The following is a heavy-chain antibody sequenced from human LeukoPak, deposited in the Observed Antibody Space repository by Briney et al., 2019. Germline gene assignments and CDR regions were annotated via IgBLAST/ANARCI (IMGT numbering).Heavy chain of an antibody. CDR3: ASSSSGWGTGY. J-gene: IGHJ4*02. V-gene: IGHV4-34*01. CDR1: GGSFSGYY. Sequence: PSETLSLTCAVYGGSFSGYYWSWIRQPPGKGLEWIGEINHSGSTNYNPSLKSRVTISVDTSKNQFSLKLSSVTAADTAVYYCASSSSGWGTGYWGQGTLVTVSS. D-gene: IGHD6-19*01. CDR2: INHSGST.